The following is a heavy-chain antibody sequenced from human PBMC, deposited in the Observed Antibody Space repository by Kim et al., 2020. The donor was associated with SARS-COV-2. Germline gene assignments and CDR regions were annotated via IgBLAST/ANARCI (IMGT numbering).Heavy chain of an antibody. CDR3: ARQTLRYFDWLLGDYFDY. CDR2: ISAYNGNT. J-gene: IGHJ4*02. CDR1: GYTFTSYG. Sequence: ASVKVSCKASGYTFTSYGISCVRQAPGQGLEWMGWISAYNGNTNYAQKLQGRVTMTTDTSTSTAYMELRSLRSDDTAVYYCARQTLRYFDWLLGDYFDYWGQGTLVTVSS. V-gene: IGHV1-18*01. D-gene: IGHD3-9*01.